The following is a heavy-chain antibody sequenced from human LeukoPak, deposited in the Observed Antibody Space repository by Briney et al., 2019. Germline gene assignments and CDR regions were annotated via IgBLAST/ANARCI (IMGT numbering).Heavy chain of an antibody. J-gene: IGHJ6*02. CDR3: ARLASRSIYYGMDV. CDR2: IYPGDSDT. D-gene: IGHD3-3*01. CDR1: GNSFTTYY. V-gene: IGHV5-51*01. Sequence: GESLKISCKGSGNSFTTYYIAWVRQMPGKGLEWMGIIYPGDSDTRYSPSFQGQVTISADKSISTAYLQWSSLKASDTAMYYCARLASRSIYYGMDVWGQGTTVTVSS.